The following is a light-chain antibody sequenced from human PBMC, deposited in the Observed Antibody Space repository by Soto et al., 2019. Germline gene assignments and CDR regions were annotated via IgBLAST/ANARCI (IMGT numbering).Light chain of an antibody. CDR3: QQYNSYWWT. V-gene: IGKV1-5*03. CDR1: QSVSVW. CDR2: QAS. Sequence: DIQMTQSPSTLSASVGDRVSITCRASQSVSVWLAWYQQKPGKAPKILIYQASTLKSGVPSRFSGSGSGTEFTLTISSLQPDDFATYYCQQYNSYWWTFGQGTKVDI. J-gene: IGKJ1*01.